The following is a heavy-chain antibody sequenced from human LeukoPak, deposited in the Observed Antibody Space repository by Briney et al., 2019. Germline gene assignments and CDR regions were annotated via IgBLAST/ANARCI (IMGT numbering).Heavy chain of an antibody. Sequence: ASVKVSCKASGYTFTSYGISWVRQAPGQGLEWMGRISAYNGNTNYAQKLQGRVTMTTDTSTSTAYMELRSLRSDDTAVYCCAASVRGSNYYYYYMDVWGKGTTVTVSS. CDR3: AASVRGSNYYYYYMDV. V-gene: IGHV1-18*01. CDR2: ISAYNGNT. D-gene: IGHD3-10*01. CDR1: GYTFTSYG. J-gene: IGHJ6*03.